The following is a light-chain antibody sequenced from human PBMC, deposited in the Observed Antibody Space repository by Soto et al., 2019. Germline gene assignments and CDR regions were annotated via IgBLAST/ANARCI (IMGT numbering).Light chain of an antibody. V-gene: IGLV1-51*02. J-gene: IGLJ1*01. CDR1: SSNIGNNY. CDR2: ENN. CDR3: GTWDSSLSAGEV. Sequence: QSALTQPPSVSAAPGQKVTISCSGSSSNIGNNYVSWYQQLPGTAPKLLIYENNKRTSGIPDRFSGSKSGTSATLGITGLQTGDEADYYCGTWDSSLSAGEVFGTGTKLTVL.